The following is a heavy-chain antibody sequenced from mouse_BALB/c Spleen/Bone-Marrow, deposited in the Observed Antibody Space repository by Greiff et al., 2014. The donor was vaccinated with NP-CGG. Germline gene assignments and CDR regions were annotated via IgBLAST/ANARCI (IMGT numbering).Heavy chain of an antibody. CDR2: IYPGNNDA. CDR1: GYTFTNYW. D-gene: IGHD4-1*01. CDR3: ARNWDWVFAY. J-gene: IGHJ3*01. Sequence: VQLQQSGTVLARPGASLRMSCKASGYTFTNYWINWIKQRPGQGLEWIGAIYPGNNDAKYTQKLKAKAKLTAVTSTSTADMELSSLTNEDSAVYYCARNWDWVFAYWGQGTLVTGSA. V-gene: IGHV1-5*01.